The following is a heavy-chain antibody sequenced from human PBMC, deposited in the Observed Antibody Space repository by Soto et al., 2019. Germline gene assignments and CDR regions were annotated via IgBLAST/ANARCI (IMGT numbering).Heavy chain of an antibody. D-gene: IGHD3-9*01. CDR3: ARDPDYDILPGPYYYYYGMDV. CDR1: GYTVTIYG. CDR2: ISAYNGNT. Sequence: ASVKVACKASGYTVTIYGIGWVRQAPGQGLEWMGWISAYNGNTNYAQKLQGRVTMTTDTSTSTAYMELRSLRSDDTAVYYCARDPDYDILPGPYYYYYGMDVWGQGTTVTVSS. J-gene: IGHJ6*02. V-gene: IGHV1-18*01.